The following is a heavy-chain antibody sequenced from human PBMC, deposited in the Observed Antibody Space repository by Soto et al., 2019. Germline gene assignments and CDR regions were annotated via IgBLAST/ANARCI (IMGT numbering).Heavy chain of an antibody. Sequence: QVQLQQWGAGLLKPSETLSLTCAVYNGSFSVYYWTWIRQPPGKGLEWIGEINHAGSTNYEPSLKSRVTISLDTSRNQFSLKLSSVTAADTAVYYCARDATRRGACDIWGQGTMVTVSS. D-gene: IGHD2-15*01. CDR3: ARDATRRGACDI. CDR1: NGSFSVYY. CDR2: INHAGST. V-gene: IGHV4-34*02. J-gene: IGHJ3*02.